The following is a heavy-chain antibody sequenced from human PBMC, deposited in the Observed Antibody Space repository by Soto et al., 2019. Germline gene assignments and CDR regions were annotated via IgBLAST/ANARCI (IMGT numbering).Heavy chain of an antibody. Sequence: PSETLSLTCTVSGGSISSYYWSWIRQPPGKGLEWIGYIYYSGSTNYNPSLKSRVTISVDTSKNQFSLKLSSVTAADTAVYYCARTTLWRYFDYWGQGTLVTVSS. CDR3: ARTTLWRYFDY. V-gene: IGHV4-59*08. J-gene: IGHJ4*02. D-gene: IGHD2-15*01. CDR2: IYYSGST. CDR1: GGSISSYY.